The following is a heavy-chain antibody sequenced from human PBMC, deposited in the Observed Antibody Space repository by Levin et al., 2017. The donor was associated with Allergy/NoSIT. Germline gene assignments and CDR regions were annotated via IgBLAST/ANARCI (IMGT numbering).Heavy chain of an antibody. CDR2: INHSGST. D-gene: IGHD6-13*01. J-gene: IGHJ6*03. CDR3: ARGGTSPQPAGYISIYYMDV. V-gene: IGHV4-34*01. CDR1: GGSFSGYY. Sequence: SETLSLTCAVYGGSFSGYYWSWIRQPPGKGLEWIGQINHSGSTNYNPSLKSRVTISVDTSKSQFSLKLSSVTAADTAVYYCARGGTSPQPAGYISIYYMDVWVKGTTVTVSS.